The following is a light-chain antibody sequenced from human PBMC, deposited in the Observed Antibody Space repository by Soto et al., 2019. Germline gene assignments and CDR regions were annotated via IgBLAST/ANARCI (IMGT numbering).Light chain of an antibody. CDR2: EVT. CDR3: SSYANTNNFV. Sequence: QSALTQPPSASGSPGQSVTISCTGTSSDVGAYDYVSWYQQHPGEAPKLMIYEVTKRPSGVPDRFPGSKSGNTASLTVSGLQAEDEADYYCSSYANTNNFVFGTGTKVTVL. J-gene: IGLJ1*01. V-gene: IGLV2-8*01. CDR1: SSDVGAYDY.